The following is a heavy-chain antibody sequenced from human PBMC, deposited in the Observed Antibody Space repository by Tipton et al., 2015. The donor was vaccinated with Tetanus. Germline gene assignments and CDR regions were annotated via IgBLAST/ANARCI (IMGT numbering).Heavy chain of an antibody. J-gene: IGHJ2*01. Sequence: TLSLTCTVSGGTITNYYWSWIRQPPGKRLEWIGYIYSSGSTTYNPSLRSRVAILLHTSRNQFSLRLASVTAADTAVYYCARERIRLIGEVIFRYFDLWGRGTLVTVSS. CDR2: IYSSGST. V-gene: IGHV4-59*01. CDR3: ARERIRLIGEVIFRYFDL. D-gene: IGHD3-3*02. CDR1: GGTITNYY.